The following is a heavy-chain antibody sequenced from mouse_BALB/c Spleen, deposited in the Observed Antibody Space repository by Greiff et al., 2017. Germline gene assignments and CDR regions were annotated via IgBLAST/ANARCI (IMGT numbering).Heavy chain of an antibody. CDR1: GFAFSSYD. CDR3: ARRQAFAY. J-gene: IGHJ3*01. Sequence: EVKLMESGGGLVKPGGSLKLSCAASGFAFSSYDMSWVRQTPEKRLEWVAYISSGGGSTYYPDTVKGRFTISRDNAKNTLYLQMSSLKSEDTAMYYCARRQAFAYWGQGTLVTVSA. D-gene: IGHD3-2*02. V-gene: IGHV5-12-1*01. CDR2: ISSGGGST.